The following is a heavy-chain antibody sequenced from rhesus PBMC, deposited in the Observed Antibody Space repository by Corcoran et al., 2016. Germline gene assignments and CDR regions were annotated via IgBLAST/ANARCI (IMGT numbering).Heavy chain of an antibody. CDR1: GYTFTDYY. CDR3: ATGYSMGDS. J-gene: IGHJ6*01. CDR2: GDPEDGEA. Sequence: EVQLVQSGAEVKTPGASVNISCKASGYTFTDYYLHWVRQAPGKGLEWMGRGDPEDGEAIHAQKFQYRVTITADTSTDTVDMELSSLRSEDTAVYYWATGYSMGDSWGQGVVVTVSS. D-gene: IGHD5-24*01. V-gene: IGHV1-111*02.